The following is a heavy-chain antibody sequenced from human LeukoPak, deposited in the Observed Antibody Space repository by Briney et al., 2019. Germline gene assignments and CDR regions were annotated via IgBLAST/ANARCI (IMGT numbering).Heavy chain of an antibody. CDR1: GDSIDSYF. Sequence: PSETLSLTCTVPGDSIDSYFWSWIRQPPGKGLEWIWYMHNGVHTNYNPSLKSRVTISGDTSKNQLSLKLTSVTAADTAVYYCAATIKRDYGDTNLDYWGQGTLVTVSS. CDR3: AATIKRDYGDTNLDY. V-gene: IGHV4-59*01. CDR2: MHNGVHT. D-gene: IGHD4/OR15-4a*01. J-gene: IGHJ4*02.